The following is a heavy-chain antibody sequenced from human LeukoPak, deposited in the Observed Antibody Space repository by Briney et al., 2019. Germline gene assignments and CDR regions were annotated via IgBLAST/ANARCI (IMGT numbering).Heavy chain of an antibody. D-gene: IGHD2/OR15-2a*01. CDR1: GFMFSSNT. CDR3: ATGGRRYYAD. J-gene: IGHJ4*02. CDR2: IKEYGNEK. Sequence: GGSLRLSCVVSGFMFSSNTMSWVRQAPGKGLEWVANIKEYGNEKHYVDSVKGRSTNSRDHAKNPLYLQMNSRRAEGTAVYYCATGGRRYYADWGQGTLVTVSS. V-gene: IGHV3-7*01.